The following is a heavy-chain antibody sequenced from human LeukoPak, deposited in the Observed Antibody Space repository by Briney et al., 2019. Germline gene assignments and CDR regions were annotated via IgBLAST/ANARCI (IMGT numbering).Heavy chain of an antibody. CDR3: VRDAAHYMDV. V-gene: IGHV4-38-2*02. CDR1: GYSMKSGYC. CDR2: MFHSGST. Sequence: PSETLSLTCTVSGYSMKSGYCWGWIRQSPGKGLEWMGSMFHSGSTYDNASLKSRVSISVDTSNNQFSLKLTSVTAADTAVYYCVRDAAHYMDVWGKGITVTVS. D-gene: IGHD6-6*01. J-gene: IGHJ6*03.